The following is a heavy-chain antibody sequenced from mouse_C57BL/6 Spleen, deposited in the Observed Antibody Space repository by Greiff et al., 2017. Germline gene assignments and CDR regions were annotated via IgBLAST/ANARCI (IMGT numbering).Heavy chain of an antibody. Sequence: VQLQQSGPELVKPGASVKLSCKASGYTFTSYDINWVKQRPGQGLEWIGWIYPRVGSTKYNEKFKGKATLTVDTSSSTAYMELHSLTSEDSAVYFCARYGYYGSSSYAMDYWGQGTSVTVSS. D-gene: IGHD1-1*01. CDR2: IYPRVGST. V-gene: IGHV1-85*01. CDR3: ARYGYYGSSSYAMDY. J-gene: IGHJ4*01. CDR1: GYTFTSYD.